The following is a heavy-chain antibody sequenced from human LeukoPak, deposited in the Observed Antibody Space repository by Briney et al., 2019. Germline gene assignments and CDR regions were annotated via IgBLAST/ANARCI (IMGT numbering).Heavy chain of an antibody. J-gene: IGHJ4*02. D-gene: IGHD3-16*01. CDR2: IYYSGST. Sequence: SETLSLTCTVSGGSISSSSYYWGWIRQPPGKGLEWIGSIYYSGSTYYNPSLKSRVTISVDTSKNQFSLKLSSVTAADTAVYYCAREGGVGSFDYWGQGTLVTVSS. V-gene: IGHV4-39*07. CDR1: GGSISSSSYY. CDR3: AREGGVGSFDY.